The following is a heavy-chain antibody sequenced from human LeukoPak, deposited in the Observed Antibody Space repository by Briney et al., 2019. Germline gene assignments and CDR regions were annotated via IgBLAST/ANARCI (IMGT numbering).Heavy chain of an antibody. D-gene: IGHD3-22*01. V-gene: IGHV3-48*03. CDR3: AKDTGYYYDSSNYLGY. J-gene: IGHJ4*02. Sequence: GGSLRLSCAASGFRLSNYEMNWVRQAPGKGLEWVSYISSSGSNIYYADSVKGRFTISRDNARNSLYLQMNSLRAEDTALYYCAKDTGYYYDSSNYLGYWGQGTLVTVSS. CDR1: GFRLSNYE. CDR2: ISSSGSNI.